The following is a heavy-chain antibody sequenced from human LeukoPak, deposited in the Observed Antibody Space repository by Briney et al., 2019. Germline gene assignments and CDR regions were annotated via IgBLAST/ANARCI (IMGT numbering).Heavy chain of an antibody. CDR1: DDSFSSPY. Sequence: SQTLSLTCAVSDDSFSSPYWTCIRQPPGKGLEWIGYISYIGSTNYNPSRKSQVTISIDTSKNQFSLKLSSVTAADTAVYYCARDLVTVTKGFDIWGQGTMVSVSS. CDR2: ISYIGST. V-gene: IGHV4-59*11. D-gene: IGHD4-17*01. CDR3: ARDLVTVTKGFDI. J-gene: IGHJ3*02.